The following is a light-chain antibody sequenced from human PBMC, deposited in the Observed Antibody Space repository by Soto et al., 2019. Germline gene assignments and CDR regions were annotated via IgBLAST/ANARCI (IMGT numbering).Light chain of an antibody. CDR1: SSDVGGFNY. J-gene: IGLJ2*01. V-gene: IGLV2-14*01. CDR3: SSSSNSNSLL. Sequence: QSALTQPASVSGSPGQSITISCTGTSSDVGGFNYVSWYQQHPGKAPKLMIYEVSNRPSGISDRFSGSKSGNTASLTISGHQAEDEADYYCSSSSNSNSLLFGGGTKLTVL. CDR2: EVS.